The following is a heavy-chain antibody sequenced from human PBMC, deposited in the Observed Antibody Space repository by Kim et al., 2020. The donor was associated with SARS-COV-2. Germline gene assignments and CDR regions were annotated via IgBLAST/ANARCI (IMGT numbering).Heavy chain of an antibody. J-gene: IGHJ6*01. Sequence: SETLSLTCAVSGCSIPTPDYSWNWIRQPPGKGRNGFGYICDGRSTNLNPTLKIRVTIALDTSKNPFSLSLASLTATATSLYFCARAASFGGSVLDLWRQG. V-gene: IGHV4-30-2*01. D-gene: IGHD3-16*01. CDR3: ARAASFGGSVLDL. CDR2: ICDGRST. CDR1: GCSIPTPDYS.